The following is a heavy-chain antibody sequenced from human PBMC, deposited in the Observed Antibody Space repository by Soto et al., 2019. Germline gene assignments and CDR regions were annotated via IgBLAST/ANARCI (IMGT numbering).Heavy chain of an antibody. Sequence: SVKVSCKASGGTFSSYAISWVRQAPGQGLEWMGGIIPIFGTANYAQKFQGRVTITADESTSTAYMELSSLRSEDTAVYYCARDTRRIAAAGTYYYYGMDVWGQGTTVTVS. V-gene: IGHV1-69*13. J-gene: IGHJ6*02. CDR1: GGTFSSYA. CDR3: ARDTRRIAAAGTYYYYGMDV. CDR2: IIPIFGTA. D-gene: IGHD6-13*01.